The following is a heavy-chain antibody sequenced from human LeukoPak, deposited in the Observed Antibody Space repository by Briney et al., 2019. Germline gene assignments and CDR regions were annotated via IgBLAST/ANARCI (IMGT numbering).Heavy chain of an antibody. CDR3: ARAATVTTADY. CDR1: GYTFTSHG. V-gene: IGHV1-18*01. CDR2: ICAYKGNT. J-gene: IGHJ4*02. D-gene: IGHD4-17*01. Sequence: ASVKVSCKASGYTFTSHGFSWVRQAPGQGLEWMGWICAYKGNTNYVQKFQGRVTMTTDTSTSTAYMELRSLRSDDTAVYYCARAATVTTADYWGQGTLVTVSS.